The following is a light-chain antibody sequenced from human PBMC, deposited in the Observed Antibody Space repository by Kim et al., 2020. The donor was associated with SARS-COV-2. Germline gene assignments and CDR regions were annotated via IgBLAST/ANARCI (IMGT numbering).Light chain of an antibody. Sequence: SSVGDRVTISCRASERINNYLNWYQQIPGKAPKVLIYAASSLQSGVPSRFSGRGSGTDFTLTISSLQPEDFATYFCQQSYTTPRTFGPGTKVDIK. CDR3: QQSYTTPRT. V-gene: IGKV1-39*01. CDR1: ERINNY. CDR2: AAS. J-gene: IGKJ3*01.